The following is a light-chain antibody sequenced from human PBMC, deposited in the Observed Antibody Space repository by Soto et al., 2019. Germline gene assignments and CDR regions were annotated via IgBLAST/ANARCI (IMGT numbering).Light chain of an antibody. V-gene: IGKV1-6*01. Sequence: IQITQSPSSLSAAIGDRVTITCRASQGIRNDLGWYQQKPGKAPKLLIYAASSLHSGVPSRFSGSGAGTDFSLTISSLQPEDAATYYCLQDYSFPLTFGGGTKLEIK. J-gene: IGKJ4*01. CDR2: AAS. CDR3: LQDYSFPLT. CDR1: QGIRND.